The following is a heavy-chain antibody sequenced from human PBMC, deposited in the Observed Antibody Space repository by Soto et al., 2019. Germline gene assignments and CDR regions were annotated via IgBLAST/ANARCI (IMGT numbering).Heavy chain of an antibody. J-gene: IGHJ5*02. CDR1: GFTFSSNW. CDR3: ATYRRGSGPAP. D-gene: IGHD3-10*01. V-gene: IGHV3-7*01. Sequence: EVQLVESGGGLVQPGGSLRLSCAASGFTFSSNWMSWARQAPGKGLEWVANIKEDGSEKYYVDSVKGRFTISRDNAKNSLYLQVNTLRAEDTAVYYCATYRRGSGPAPWGQGTLVTVSS. CDR2: IKEDGSEK.